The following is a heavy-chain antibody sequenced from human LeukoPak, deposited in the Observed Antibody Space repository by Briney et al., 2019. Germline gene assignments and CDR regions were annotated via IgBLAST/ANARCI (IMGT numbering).Heavy chain of an antibody. J-gene: IGHJ6*03. CDR1: GGSFSGYY. Sequence: SETLSLTCAVYGGSFSGYYWSWIRQPPGKGLEWIGEINHSGSTNHNPSLKSRVTISVDTSKNQFSLKLSSVTAADTAVYYCARVGWLQLYYYYYYMDVWGKGTTVTVSS. D-gene: IGHD5-24*01. CDR2: INHSGST. V-gene: IGHV4-34*01. CDR3: ARVGWLQLYYYYYYMDV.